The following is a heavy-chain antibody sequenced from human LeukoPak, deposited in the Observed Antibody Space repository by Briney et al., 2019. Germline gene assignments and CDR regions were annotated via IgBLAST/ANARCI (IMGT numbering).Heavy chain of an antibody. D-gene: IGHD3-10*01. CDR3: AREARYGSGSYSFDY. Sequence: GGSLRLSCAASGFTVSSNYMSWVRQAPGKGLEWVSVIYSGGSTYYADSVKGRFTISRDNSKNTLYLQMNSLRAEDTAVYYCAREARYGSGSYSFDYRGQGTLVTVSS. CDR1: GFTVSSNY. J-gene: IGHJ4*02. V-gene: IGHV3-53*01. CDR2: IYSGGST.